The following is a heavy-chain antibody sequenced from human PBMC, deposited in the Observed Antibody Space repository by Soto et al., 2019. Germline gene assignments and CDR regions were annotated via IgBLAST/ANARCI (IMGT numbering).Heavy chain of an antibody. CDR3: ARDVMITFGGVMGDAFDI. CDR2: ISSNGGST. D-gene: IGHD3-16*01. J-gene: IGHJ3*02. V-gene: IGHV3-64*01. Sequence: GGSLRLSCAASGFTFSSYAMHWVRQAPGKGLEYVSAISSNGGSTYYANSVKGRFTISRDNSKNTLYLQMGSLRAEDMAVYYCARDVMITFGGVMGDAFDIWGQGTMVTVSS. CDR1: GFTFSSYA.